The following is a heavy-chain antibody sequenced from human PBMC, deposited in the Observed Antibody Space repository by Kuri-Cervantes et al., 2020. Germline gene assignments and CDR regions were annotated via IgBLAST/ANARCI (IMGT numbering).Heavy chain of an antibody. Sequence: GESLKISCAASGFTFSSYGMHWVRQAPGKGLEWVAVIWYDGSNKYYADSVKDRFTISRDNSKNTLYLQMNSLRAEDTAVYYCARDQVPYSGYDSPFDYWGQGTLVTVSS. CDR1: GFTFSSYG. CDR3: ARDQVPYSGYDSPFDY. J-gene: IGHJ4*02. V-gene: IGHV3-33*01. D-gene: IGHD5-12*01. CDR2: IWYDGSNK.